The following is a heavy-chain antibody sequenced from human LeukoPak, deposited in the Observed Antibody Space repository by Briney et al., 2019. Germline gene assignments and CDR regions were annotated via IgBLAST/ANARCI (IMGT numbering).Heavy chain of an antibody. V-gene: IGHV3-30*04. J-gene: IGHJ4*02. Sequence: GGSLRLSCAASGFTFSGHPMHWVRQAPGKGLEWVGVILYDGSNKYYADSVKGRFTISRDNSKNTLYLQMDSLRPEDTAVYYCAKDPRTGAVSGIFYFDYWGQGTLVTLSS. D-gene: IGHD6-19*01. CDR1: GFTFSGHP. CDR3: AKDPRTGAVSGIFYFDY. CDR2: ILYDGSNK.